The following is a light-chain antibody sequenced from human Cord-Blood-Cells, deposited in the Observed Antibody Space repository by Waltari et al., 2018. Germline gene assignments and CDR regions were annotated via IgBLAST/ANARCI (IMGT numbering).Light chain of an antibody. CDR1: PSISSW. V-gene: IGKV1-5*03. J-gene: IGKJ2*01. CDR3: QQYNSYSRT. Sequence: DIQMTQSPSTLSASVGDRVTITCRASPSISSWLAWYQKKPGKDPKLLIYKASSLESGVPSRFSGSGSGTEFTLTISSLQPDDFATYYCQQYNSYSRTFGQGTKLEIK. CDR2: KAS.